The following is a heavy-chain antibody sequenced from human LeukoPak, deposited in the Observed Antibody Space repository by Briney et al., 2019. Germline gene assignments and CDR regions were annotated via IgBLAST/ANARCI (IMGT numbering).Heavy chain of an antibody. V-gene: IGHV1-46*01. J-gene: IGHJ4*02. D-gene: IGHD5-24*01. Sequence: ASVKVSCKASGYTFTSYYMYWVRQAPGQGLEWMGTINPSGGSTSYAQKFQGRVTMTRDMSTSTVYMELSSLRSEDTAVYYCARVRRDGYTIGYFDYWGQGTLVTVSS. CDR3: ARVRRDGYTIGYFDY. CDR2: INPSGGST. CDR1: GYTFTSYY.